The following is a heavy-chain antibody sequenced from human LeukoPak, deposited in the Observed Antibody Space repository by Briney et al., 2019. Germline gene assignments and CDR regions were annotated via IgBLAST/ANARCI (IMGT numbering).Heavy chain of an antibody. J-gene: IGHJ4*02. D-gene: IGHD3-9*01. CDR3: AFSPDSHGDDYDILTASPPVDY. CDR2: ISSSSSYI. Sequence: PGGSLRLSCAASGFTFSSYSMNWVRQAPGKGLEWVSSISSSSSYIYYADSVKGRFTISRDNAKNSLYLQMNSLRAEDTAVYYCAFSPDSHGDDYDILTASPPVDYWGQGTLVTVSS. V-gene: IGHV3-21*01. CDR1: GFTFSSYS.